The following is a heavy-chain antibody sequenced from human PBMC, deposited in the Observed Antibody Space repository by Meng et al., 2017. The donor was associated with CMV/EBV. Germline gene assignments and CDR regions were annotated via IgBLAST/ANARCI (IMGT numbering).Heavy chain of an antibody. Sequence: QVQLQQWGAGLLKPSETLSLTGAVYGGSFSGYYWSWIRQPPGKGLEWIGEINHSGSTNYNPSLKSRVTISVDTSKNQFSLKLSSVTAADTAVYYCARAKIMYYYDSSGYYYDYWGQGTLVTVSS. CDR3: ARAKIMYYYDSSGYYYDY. V-gene: IGHV4-34*01. CDR1: GGSFSGYY. D-gene: IGHD3-22*01. CDR2: INHSGST. J-gene: IGHJ4*02.